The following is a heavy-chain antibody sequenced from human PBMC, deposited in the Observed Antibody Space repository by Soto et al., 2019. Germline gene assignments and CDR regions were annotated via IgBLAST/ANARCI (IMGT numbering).Heavy chain of an antibody. D-gene: IGHD3-10*01. V-gene: IGHV3-30-3*01. CDR1: GFTFSTYA. CDR3: ARASDYYGLGSPFF. CDR2: ISYDGSNK. Sequence: SLRLSCAASGFTFSTYAMHWVRQAPGKGLEWVAIISYDGSNKYYADSVKGRFTISRDNSKNTLFLQMNSLRTEDTAVYYCARASDYYGLGSPFFWGQGTLVTVSS. J-gene: IGHJ4*02.